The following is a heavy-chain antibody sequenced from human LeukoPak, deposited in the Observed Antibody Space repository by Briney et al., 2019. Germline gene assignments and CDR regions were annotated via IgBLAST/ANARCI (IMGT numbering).Heavy chain of an antibody. CDR1: GFTFSSYA. J-gene: IGHJ4*02. V-gene: IGHV3-48*02. D-gene: IGHD1-26*01. CDR3: ATSLYSGTKLDY. Sequence: GGSLRLSCAASGFTFSSYAMSWVRQAPGKGLEWVSYISTSSGTIFYADSVKGRLTISRDNAKNSLYLQMNSLRDEDTAVYYCATSLYSGTKLDYWGQGTLVTVSS. CDR2: ISTSSGTI.